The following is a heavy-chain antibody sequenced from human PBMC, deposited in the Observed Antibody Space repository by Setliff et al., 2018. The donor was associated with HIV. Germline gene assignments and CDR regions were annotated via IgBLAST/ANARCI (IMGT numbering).Heavy chain of an antibody. CDR3: ARDAFDYTAYYYSYMDV. V-gene: IGHV4-4*02. CDR2: IYFSGHT. D-gene: IGHD4-4*01. J-gene: IGHJ6*03. CDR1: GGSISSSNW. Sequence: PSETLSLTCAVSGGSISSSNWWSWVRQPPGKGLEWIGEIYFSGHTNYNPSLKSRVTLSLDNSKNQFSLKLTSVTAADTAVYYCARDAFDYTAYYYSYMDVWGKGTTVTVSS.